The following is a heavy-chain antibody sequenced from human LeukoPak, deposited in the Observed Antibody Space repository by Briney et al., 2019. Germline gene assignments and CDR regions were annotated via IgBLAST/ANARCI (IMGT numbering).Heavy chain of an antibody. CDR1: RFTFSSYS. Sequence: GGSLRLSCAASRFTFSSYSMNWVRQAPGKGLEWVSYISGGSSTIFYADSVKGRFTISRDNAKNSLYLQMHSMRAEDTAVYYCARDRYYDSSGHDYWGQGSLVTVSS. CDR2: ISGGSSTI. V-gene: IGHV3-48*01. D-gene: IGHD3-22*01. CDR3: ARDRYYDSSGHDY. J-gene: IGHJ4*02.